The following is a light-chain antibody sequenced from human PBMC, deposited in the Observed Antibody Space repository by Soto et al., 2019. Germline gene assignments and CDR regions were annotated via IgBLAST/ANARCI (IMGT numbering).Light chain of an antibody. CDR2: MVS. CDR3: MQAAHWPWT. CDR1: QSLVFSDGNTY. V-gene: IGKV2-30*01. J-gene: IGKJ1*01. Sequence: DVVMSQSPLSLPVTLGQPVSFSYRSSQSLVFSDGNTYLTWFHQRPGQSPRRLIYMVSNRDSGVPDRFSGSGSGTDFTLRISRVEAEDVGVYYCMQAAHWPWTFGQGTKVEIK.